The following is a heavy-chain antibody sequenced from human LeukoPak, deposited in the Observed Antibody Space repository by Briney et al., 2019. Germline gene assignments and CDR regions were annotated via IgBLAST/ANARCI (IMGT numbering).Heavy chain of an antibody. V-gene: IGHV1-18*04. Sequence: ASVKVSCKASGYTFTGYYMHWVRQAPGQGLEWMGWISPYDDNTNYAQNFQGRVTMTTDTSTSTVYMELRSLRSDDTAVYYCARDSRSSYYYYYYMDVWGKGTTVTVSS. CDR2: ISPYDDNT. J-gene: IGHJ6*03. CDR3: ARDSRSSYYYYYYMDV. CDR1: GYTFTGYY. D-gene: IGHD6-6*01.